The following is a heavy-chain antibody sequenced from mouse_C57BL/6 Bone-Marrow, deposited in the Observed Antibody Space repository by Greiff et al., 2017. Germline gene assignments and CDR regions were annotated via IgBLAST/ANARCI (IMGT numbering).Heavy chain of an antibody. CDR2: IYPRSGNN. CDR1: GYTFTSYG. D-gene: IGHD3-1*01. J-gene: IGHJ3*01. V-gene: IGHV1-81*01. Sequence: QVQLKQSGAELARPGASVKLSCKASGYTFTSYGISWVKQRTGQGLEWIGEIYPRSGNNYYNEKLKGKATLTADKSSSTAYMELGSLTSEDSAVYFCARGGYVGTFAYWGQGTLVTVSA. CDR3: ARGGYVGTFAY.